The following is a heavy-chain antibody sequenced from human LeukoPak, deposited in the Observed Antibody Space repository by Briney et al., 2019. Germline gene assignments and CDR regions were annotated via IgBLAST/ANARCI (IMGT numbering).Heavy chain of an antibody. CDR3: ARPYDSSDYYAFDI. CDR1: GFTIGMYW. Sequence: PGGSLRLSCAASGFTIGMYWMHWVRQAPGNVLLWVSRISSDGSITTYADSVRGRFTISRDNAKNTLYLQMNSLRAEDTAVYYCARPYDSSDYYAFDIWGQGTMVTVSS. D-gene: IGHD3-22*01. V-gene: IGHV3-74*01. CDR2: ISSDGSIT. J-gene: IGHJ3*02.